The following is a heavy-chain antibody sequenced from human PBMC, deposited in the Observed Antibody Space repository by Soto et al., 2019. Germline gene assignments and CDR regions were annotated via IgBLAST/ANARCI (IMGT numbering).Heavy chain of an antibody. CDR3: AGGIAARPLGY. CDR1: GGSISMGGYY. J-gene: IGHJ4*02. V-gene: IGHV4-31*09. D-gene: IGHD6-6*01. Sequence: SETLSLPCSVSGGSISMGGYYWTWIRQHPGKGLEWIGYIYYNGRTNYNPSLKSRVTISVDRSKNQFSLKLSSVTAADTAVYYCAGGIAARPLGYWGQGTLVTVSS. CDR2: IYYNGRT.